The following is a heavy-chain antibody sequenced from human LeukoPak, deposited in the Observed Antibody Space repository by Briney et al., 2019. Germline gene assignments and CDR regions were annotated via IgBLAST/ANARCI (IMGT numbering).Heavy chain of an antibody. CDR1: GGTFSSYA. D-gene: IGHD3-22*01. J-gene: IGHJ4*02. CDR3: ALYYYDSSFDY. Sequence: GASVKVSCKASGGTFSSYAISWVRQAPGQGLEWMGRIIPILGIANYAQKFQGRVTITADKSTSTAYMELSSLRSEDTAVYYCALYYYDSSFDYWGQGTLVTVSS. V-gene: IGHV1-69*04. CDR2: IIPILGIA.